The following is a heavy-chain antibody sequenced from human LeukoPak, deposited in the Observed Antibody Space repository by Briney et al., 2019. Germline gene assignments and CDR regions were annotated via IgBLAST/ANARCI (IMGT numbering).Heavy chain of an antibody. CDR2: IRYDGSNK. V-gene: IGHV3-30*02. J-gene: IGHJ4*02. Sequence: GGSLRLSCAASGFTFSSYGMHWVREAPGKGLEWVAFIRYDGSNKYYADSVKGRFTISRDNSKNTLYLQMNSLRAEDTAVYYCAKGLGPGIWFGELFDYWGQGTLVTVSS. CDR3: AKGLGPGIWFGELFDY. CDR1: GFTFSSYG. D-gene: IGHD3-10*01.